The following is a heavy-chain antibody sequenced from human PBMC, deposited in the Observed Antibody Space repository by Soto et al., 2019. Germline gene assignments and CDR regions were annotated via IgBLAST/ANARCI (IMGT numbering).Heavy chain of an antibody. D-gene: IGHD3-3*01. CDR1: GFTFSSYA. CDR3: ARDYYDFWSGYTPIGY. J-gene: IGHJ4*02. CDR2: IYSDGSNK. Sequence: GGSLRLSCAASGFTFSSYAMHWVRQAPGKGLVWVSLIYSDGSNKYYADSVKGRFTISRDNAKNTLYLQMNSLRAEDTAVYYCARDYYDFWSGYTPIGYWGQGTLVTVSS. V-gene: IGHV3-74*01.